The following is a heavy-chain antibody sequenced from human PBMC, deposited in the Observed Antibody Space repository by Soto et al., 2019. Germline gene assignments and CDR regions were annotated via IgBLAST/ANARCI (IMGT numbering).Heavy chain of an antibody. CDR3: ANHLLGSAVGADFDY. Sequence: EVQVLESGGGLVQPGGSLRLSCGASGFTFRNYAMSWVRQAPGKGLAWVSTITGSGDNTYYADSVKGRFTISRDNSKNTLYLQINSLRGEDTAVYYCANHLLGSAVGADFDYWGQGTLVTVSS. CDR2: ITGSGDNT. D-gene: IGHD1-26*01. J-gene: IGHJ4*02. V-gene: IGHV3-23*01. CDR1: GFTFRNYA.